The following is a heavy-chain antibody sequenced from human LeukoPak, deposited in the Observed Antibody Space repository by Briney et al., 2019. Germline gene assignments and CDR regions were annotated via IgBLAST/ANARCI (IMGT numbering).Heavy chain of an antibody. CDR3: ARLSTIKKNTYY. J-gene: IGHJ4*02. CDR1: GGSISSHY. D-gene: IGHD2/OR15-2a*01. V-gene: IGHV4-59*11. CDR2: IYYSGST. Sequence: SETLSLTCTVSGGSISSHYWSWIRQPPGKGLEWIGYIYYSGSTNYNPSLKSRVTISVDTSKNQFSLKLSSVTAADTAVYYCARLSTIKKNTYYWGQGTLVTVSS.